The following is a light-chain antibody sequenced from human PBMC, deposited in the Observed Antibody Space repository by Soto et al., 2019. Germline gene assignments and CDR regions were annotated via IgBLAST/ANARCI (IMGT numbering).Light chain of an antibody. CDR3: QQEKNWPWT. CDR1: QSVYSN. J-gene: IGKJ1*01. CDR2: GAS. V-gene: IGKV3-15*01. Sequence: EIVLTQSPATLSVSPGERASLSCRASQSVYSNVIWYQQKPGQAPRVLIYGASTRATGIPARFCGSGSGTEFTLTISSLQSEDFVVYYCQQEKNWPWTFGQGTRLEIK.